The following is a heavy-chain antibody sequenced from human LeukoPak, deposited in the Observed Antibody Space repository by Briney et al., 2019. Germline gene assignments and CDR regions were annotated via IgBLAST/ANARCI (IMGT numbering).Heavy chain of an antibody. J-gene: IGHJ4*02. CDR2: ISGSGGST. V-gene: IGHV3-23*01. Sequence: GGSLRLSCAASGFTFSSYGMSWVRQAPGKGLEWVSAISGSGGSTYYADSVKGRFTISRDNSKNTLYLQMNSLRAEDTAVYYCAKGGYYDILTGYPPLDYWGQGTLVTVSS. CDR1: GFTFSSYG. D-gene: IGHD3-9*01. CDR3: AKGGYYDILTGYPPLDY.